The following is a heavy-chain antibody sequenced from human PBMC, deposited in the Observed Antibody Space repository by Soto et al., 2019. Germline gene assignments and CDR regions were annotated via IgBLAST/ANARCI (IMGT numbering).Heavy chain of an antibody. V-gene: IGHV4-31*03. CDR1: GGSISSGDYY. Sequence: PSETLSLTCTVSGGSISSGDYYWSWIRQHPGKGLEWIGYIYYSGSTYYNRSLKRRVSISADTSKNQFSLKVTSVEAADTAVYCCARGKSDYKYGSAASYVSFDYWGQGTQVTVSS. CDR3: ARGKSDYKYGSAASYVSFDY. J-gene: IGHJ4*02. CDR2: IYYSGST. D-gene: IGHD3-10*01.